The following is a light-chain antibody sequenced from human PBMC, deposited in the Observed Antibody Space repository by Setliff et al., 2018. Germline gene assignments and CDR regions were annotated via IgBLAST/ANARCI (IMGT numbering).Light chain of an antibody. CDR1: SSNIGRYT. CDR3: AAWDDSLLGYV. CDR2: TNS. Sequence: QSALTQPPSASGTPGQRVTISCSGSSSNIGRYTVNRYQQLPGTAPKLLIYTNSQRPSGVPDRFSGSKSGTSGSLAISGLQSEDEVDYYCAAWDDSLLGYVFGTGTKVTVL. V-gene: IGLV1-44*01. J-gene: IGLJ1*01.